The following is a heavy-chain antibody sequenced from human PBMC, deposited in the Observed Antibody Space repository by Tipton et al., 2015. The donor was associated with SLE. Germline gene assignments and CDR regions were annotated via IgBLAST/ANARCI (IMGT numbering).Heavy chain of an antibody. CDR1: GDSISNDGYY. J-gene: IGHJ4*02. V-gene: IGHV4-31*01. CDR2: INYSGNT. D-gene: IGHD5-12*01. CDR3: SRMDGLRSVGHDY. Sequence: TLSLTCSVSGDSISNDGYYWSWIRQDPGKGLEWIGTINYSGNTYYNPSLKSPVTISLDTSKNQFSLKLSSVTAADTAVYYCSRMDGLRSVGHDYWSQVTLVTVSP.